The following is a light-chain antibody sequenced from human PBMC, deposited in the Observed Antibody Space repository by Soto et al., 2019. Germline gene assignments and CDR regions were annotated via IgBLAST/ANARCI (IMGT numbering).Light chain of an antibody. CDR2: GVY. CDR3: SSFTNNNTPHVV. V-gene: IGLV2-14*01. J-gene: IGLJ2*01. Sequence: QSVLTQPASVPGSPGQSITISCTGTDSDVGGYNYVSWYQQHPGKAPKLMIYGVYNRPSGVSNRFSGSKSGNTASLTISGLQAEDEADYYCSSFTNNNTPHVVFGGGTKLTVL. CDR1: DSDVGGYNY.